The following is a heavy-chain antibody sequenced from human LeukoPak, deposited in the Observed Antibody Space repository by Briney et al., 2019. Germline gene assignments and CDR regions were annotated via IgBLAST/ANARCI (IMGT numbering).Heavy chain of an antibody. J-gene: IGHJ6*02. D-gene: IGHD5-12*01. CDR3: ARGGRGHDFSPNYYYDLDV. CDR2: ISRNGGST. CDR1: GFTFDSYA. V-gene: IGHV3-64*01. Sequence: GGSLRLSCAASGFTFDSYAMHWVRQAPGKGLEYVSAISRNGGSTFYANPVKGRFTISRDNSKNTLYLQMGSLRAEDTAVYYCARGGRGHDFSPNYYYDLDVWGQGTTVTVSS.